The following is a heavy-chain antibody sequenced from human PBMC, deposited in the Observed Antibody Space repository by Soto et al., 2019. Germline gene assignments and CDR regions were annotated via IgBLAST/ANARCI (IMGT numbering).Heavy chain of an antibody. CDR1: GYTFTSYA. CDR2: INAGNGNT. CDR3: ATDSSGWINFDY. V-gene: IGHV1-3*01. J-gene: IGHJ4*02. Sequence: EASVKVSCKASGYTFTSYAMHWVRQAPGQRLEWMGWINAGNGNTKYSQKFQGRVTITRDTSASTAYMELSSLRSEDTAVYYCATDSSGWINFDYWGQGTLVTVSS. D-gene: IGHD6-19*01.